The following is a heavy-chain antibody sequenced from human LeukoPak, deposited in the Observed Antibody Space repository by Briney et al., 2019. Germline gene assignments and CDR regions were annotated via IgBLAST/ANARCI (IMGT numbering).Heavy chain of an antibody. CDR1: GFTFTTYA. D-gene: IGHD1-26*01. J-gene: IGHJ4*02. Sequence: GGSLRLSCAASGFTFTTYAMTWVRQAPVKELEWVSGISDSGGSTNYADSVKGRFTISRDNSKNTLYLQMNSLRAEDTAVYYCAKDGELLAFDYWGQGTLVTVSS. CDR2: ISDSGGST. CDR3: AKDGELLAFDY. V-gene: IGHV3-23*01.